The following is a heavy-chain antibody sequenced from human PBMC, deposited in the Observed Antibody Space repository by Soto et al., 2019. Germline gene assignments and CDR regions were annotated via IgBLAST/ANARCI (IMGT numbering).Heavy chain of an antibody. D-gene: IGHD3-16*01. V-gene: IGHV1-18*04. CDR1: GYTFTNHG. Sequence: QVQLVQSGTEVKKPGASVKVSCKTSGYTFTNHGINWVRQAPGQGLEWMGWINPYNANTNYAQKLQGRVTMTTDTSTTTAYMDLRSPTCDDTAVSYCTRDRVAGIWGDAFDIWGQGTVVTVSS. J-gene: IGHJ3*02. CDR3: TRDRVAGIWGDAFDI. CDR2: INPYNANT.